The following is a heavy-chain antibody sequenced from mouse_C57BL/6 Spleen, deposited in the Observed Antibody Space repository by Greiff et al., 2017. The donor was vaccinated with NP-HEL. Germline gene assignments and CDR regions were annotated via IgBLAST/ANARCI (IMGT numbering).Heavy chain of an antibody. CDR3: ASPMIADVERRYFDV. V-gene: IGHV5-6*01. Sequence: EVQLVESGGDLVKPGGSLKLSCAASGFTFSSYGMSWVRQTPDKRLEWVATISSGGSYTYYPDSVKGRFTISRDNAKNTLYLQMSSLKSEDTAMYYCASPMIADVERRYFDVWGTGTTVTVSS. J-gene: IGHJ1*03. CDR1: GFTFSSYG. CDR2: ISSGGSYT. D-gene: IGHD2-4*01.